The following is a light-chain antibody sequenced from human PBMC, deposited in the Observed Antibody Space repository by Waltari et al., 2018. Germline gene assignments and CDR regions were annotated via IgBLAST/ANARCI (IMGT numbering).Light chain of an antibody. Sequence: EIVMTQSPATLSVSPGESATLSCRASQSVSSNLPWYQQKPGQAPRLLIYGASTRATGIPARFSGSGSGTEFTLTISSLQSEDFAVYYCQQYNNWPPVTFGGGTKVEIK. CDR2: GAS. V-gene: IGKV3-15*01. CDR1: QSVSSN. CDR3: QQYNNWPPVT. J-gene: IGKJ4*01.